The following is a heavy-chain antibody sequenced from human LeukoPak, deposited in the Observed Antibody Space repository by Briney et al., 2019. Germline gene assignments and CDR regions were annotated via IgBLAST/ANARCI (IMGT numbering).Heavy chain of an antibody. V-gene: IGHV1-69*13. D-gene: IGHD3-22*01. CDR2: IIPIFGTA. J-gene: IGHJ4*02. Sequence: SVKVSCKASGGTFSSYAISWVRQAPGQGLEWMGGIIPIFGTANYAQKFQGRVTITADESTSTAYMELSSLRSEDTAVYYCATQYYYDSSGSQYYFDYWGQGTLVTVSS. CDR3: ATQYYYDSSGSQYYFDY. CDR1: GGTFSSYA.